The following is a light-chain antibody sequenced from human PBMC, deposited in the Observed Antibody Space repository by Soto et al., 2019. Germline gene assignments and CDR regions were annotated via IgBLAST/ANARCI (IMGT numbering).Light chain of an antibody. CDR3: ETWDSNTAV. CDR2: LEGSGSY. V-gene: IGLV4-60*03. Sequence: QPVLTQSSSASASLGSSVKLTCTLSSGHSSYIIAWHQQQPGKAPRYLMKLEGSGSYNKGSGVPDRFSGSSSGADRYLTISNLQSEDEADYYCETWDSNTAVFGGGIQLTVL. CDR1: SGHSSYI. J-gene: IGLJ7*01.